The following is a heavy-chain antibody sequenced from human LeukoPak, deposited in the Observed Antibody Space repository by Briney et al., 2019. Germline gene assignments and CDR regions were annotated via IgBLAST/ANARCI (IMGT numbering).Heavy chain of an antibody. CDR1: GFNLSSYE. CDR3: ATDSRRGLYDAFDI. CDR2: IISSSSTT. J-gene: IGHJ3*02. Sequence: PGGSLRLSCAASGFNLSSYEMNWVRQAPGKGLEWLSYIISSSSTTYYADSVKGRFTISRDNAKNSVYLQMTSLRAEDTAVYYCATDSRRGLYDAFDIWGQGTMVTVSS. V-gene: IGHV3-48*03. D-gene: IGHD3-22*01.